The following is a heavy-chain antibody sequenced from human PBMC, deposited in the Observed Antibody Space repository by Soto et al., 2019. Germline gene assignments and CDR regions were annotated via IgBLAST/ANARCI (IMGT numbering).Heavy chain of an antibody. Sequence: QVQLQESGPGLVKPSQTLSLTCTVSGGSISSGDYYWSWIRQPPGKGLELIGYIYYSGSTYYNPSLKSRVTISVDTSKNQFSLKLSSVTAADTAVYYCARVGLAAAGTFHWYFDLWGRGTLVTVSS. J-gene: IGHJ2*01. CDR2: IYYSGST. V-gene: IGHV4-30-4*01. D-gene: IGHD6-13*01. CDR3: ARVGLAAAGTFHWYFDL. CDR1: GGSISSGDYY.